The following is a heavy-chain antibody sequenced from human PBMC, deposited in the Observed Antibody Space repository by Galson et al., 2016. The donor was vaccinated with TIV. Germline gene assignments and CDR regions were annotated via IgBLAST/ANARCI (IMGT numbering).Heavy chain of an antibody. CDR3: ARATNYYDNWFDP. J-gene: IGHJ5*02. Sequence: ASGGKFSNYVISWVRQAPGQGLEWMGRIIPIFGTTKYAQKFQGRVTITADESTDTAYVELNSLTSEDTAVYYCARATNYYDNWFDPWGQGTLVTVSS. CDR1: GGKFSNYV. CDR2: IIPIFGTT. V-gene: IGHV1-69*15. D-gene: IGHD3-10*01.